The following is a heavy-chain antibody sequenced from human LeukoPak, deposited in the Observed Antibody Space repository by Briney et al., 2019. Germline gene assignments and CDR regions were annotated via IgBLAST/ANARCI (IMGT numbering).Heavy chain of an antibody. D-gene: IGHD6-19*01. CDR1: GFAFSSYS. CDR3: AKVGIAVARGAFDI. V-gene: IGHV3-21*04. CDR2: ISSSSSYI. J-gene: IGHJ3*02. Sequence: TGGSLRLSCAASGFAFSSYSMNWVRQAPGKGLEWVSSISSSSSYIYYADSVKGRFTISRDNAKNSLYLQMNSLRAEDTAVYYCAKVGIAVARGAFDIWGQGTMVTVSS.